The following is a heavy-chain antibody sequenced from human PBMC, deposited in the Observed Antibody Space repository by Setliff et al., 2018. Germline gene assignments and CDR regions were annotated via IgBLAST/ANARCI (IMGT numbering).Heavy chain of an antibody. CDR2: ISVHNGRT. CDR1: GYTFTTYD. J-gene: IGHJ4*02. V-gene: IGHV1-18*01. Sequence: ASVKVSCKASGYTFTTYDINWVRLAPGQGLEWMGWISVHNGRTIYAERLQARVTMTTDTSTNTAYMELRGLTSDDTAVYYCARGSDYAGTYSGGFWGQGTLVTVSS. CDR3: ARGSDYAGTYSGGF. D-gene: IGHD1-26*01.